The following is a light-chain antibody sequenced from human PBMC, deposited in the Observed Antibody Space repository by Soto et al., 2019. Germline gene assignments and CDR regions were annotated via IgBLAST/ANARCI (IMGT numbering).Light chain of an antibody. CDR1: QSVSSN. J-gene: IGKJ2*01. V-gene: IGKV3-15*01. CDR3: QQYDEWPPSYT. Sequence: EIMMTQSPATLSVSPGERATLSCRASQSVSSNLAWYQQKPGQAPRLLIYGASTRATGVPARISGSGSGTEFTLTISSLQSEDFPVYYCQQYDEWPPSYTFGQGTKVDIK. CDR2: GAS.